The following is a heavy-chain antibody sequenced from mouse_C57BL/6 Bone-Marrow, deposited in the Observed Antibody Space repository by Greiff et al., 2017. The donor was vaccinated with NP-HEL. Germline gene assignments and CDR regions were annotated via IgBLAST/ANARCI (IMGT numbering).Heavy chain of an antibody. CDR2: IDPENGDT. D-gene: IGHD2-2*01. J-gene: IGHJ1*03. Sequence: DQLQQSGAELVRPGASVKLSCTASGFNIKDDYMHWVKQRPEQGLEWIGWIDPENGDTEYASKFQGKATITADTSSNTAYLQLSSLTSEDTAVYYCTTDGLWYFDVWGTGTTVTVSS. CDR3: TTDGLWYFDV. CDR1: GFNIKDDY. V-gene: IGHV14-4*01.